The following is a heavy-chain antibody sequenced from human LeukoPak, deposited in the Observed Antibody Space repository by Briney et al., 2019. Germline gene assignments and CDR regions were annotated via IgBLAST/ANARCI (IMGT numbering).Heavy chain of an antibody. D-gene: IGHD3-9*01. V-gene: IGHV1-18*04. J-gene: IGHJ4*02. CDR2: ISAYNGNT. CDR1: GYTFTGYY. CDR3: AREPSEYDILTGYYGVGFSKQPFDY. Sequence: ASVKVSCKASGYTFTGYYMHWVRQAPGQGLEWMGWISAYNGNTNYAQKLQGRVTMTTDTSTSTAYMELRSLRSDDTAVYYCAREPSEYDILTGYYGVGFSKQPFDYWGQGTLVTVSS.